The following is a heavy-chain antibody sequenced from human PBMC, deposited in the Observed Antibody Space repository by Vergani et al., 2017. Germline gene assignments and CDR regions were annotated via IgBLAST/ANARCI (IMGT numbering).Heavy chain of an antibody. V-gene: IGHV4-34*01. CDR1: GGSFSGYY. Sequence: QVQLQQWGAGLLKPSETLSLTCAVYGGSFSGYYWSWIRQPPGKGLEWIGEINHSGSTNYNPSLKSPVTISVDTSKNQFSLKVSSVTAADTAVYYCARGPNGMDVWGQGTTVTVSS. J-gene: IGHJ6*02. CDR2: INHSGST. CDR3: ARGPNGMDV.